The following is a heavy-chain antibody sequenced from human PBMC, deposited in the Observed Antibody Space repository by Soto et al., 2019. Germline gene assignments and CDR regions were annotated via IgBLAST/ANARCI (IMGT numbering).Heavy chain of an antibody. V-gene: IGHV3-30*18. J-gene: IGHJ6*02. CDR3: AKTTDYDFWSGYYDYYYYGMDV. Sequence: QVQLVESGGGVVQPGRSLRLSCAASGFTFSSYGMHWVRQAPGKGLEWVAFISYDGSNKYYADSVKGRFTISRDNSKNTLDLQMNSLRAEDTAVYYCAKTTDYDFWSGYYDYYYYGMDVWGQGTTVTVSS. D-gene: IGHD3-3*01. CDR2: ISYDGSNK. CDR1: GFTFSSYG.